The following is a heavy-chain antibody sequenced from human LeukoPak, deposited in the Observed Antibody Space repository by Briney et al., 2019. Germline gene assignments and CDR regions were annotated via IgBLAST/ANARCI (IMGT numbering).Heavy chain of an antibody. D-gene: IGHD1-26*01. J-gene: IGHJ2*01. CDR1: GHTFTSYG. V-gene: IGHV1-18*01. CDR2: VSSYNGHT. Sequence: ASVKVSCKAPGHTFTSYGISWVRQAPGQGLEWVGWVSSYNGHTNYAQKFQGRVTMTTDTSTSTAYMEVRSLRSEDTAVYYCARNRGPLVWELLSLGYFDLWGRGTMVTVSS. CDR3: ARNRGPLVWELLSLGYFDL.